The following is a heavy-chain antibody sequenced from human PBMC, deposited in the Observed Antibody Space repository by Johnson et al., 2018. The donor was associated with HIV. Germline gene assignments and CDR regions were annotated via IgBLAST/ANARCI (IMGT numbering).Heavy chain of an antibody. CDR2: ISYDGSNK. Sequence: QVQLVESGGGVVQPGRSLRLSCAASGFTFSSYAMHWVRQAPGKGLEWVAVISYDGSNKYYADSVKGRFTVSRDNSKNTLYLQMNSLRAEDTAVYYCASPEGYYDSPDALDIWGQGTKVTVSS. V-gene: IGHV3-30-3*01. J-gene: IGHJ3*02. CDR1: GFTFSSYA. CDR3: ASPEGYYDSPDALDI. D-gene: IGHD3-22*01.